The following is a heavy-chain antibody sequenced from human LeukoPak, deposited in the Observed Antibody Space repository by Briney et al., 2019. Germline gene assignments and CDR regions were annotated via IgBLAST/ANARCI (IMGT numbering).Heavy chain of an antibody. CDR3: ARRNNWNYFDC. CDR1: GGSISSYY. Sequence: SETLSLTCTVSGGSISSYYWSWIRQPPGKGLEWIGYIYYSGSTNYNPSLKSRVTISVDTSKNQFSLKLSSVTAADTAVYYCARRNNWNYFDCWGQGTLVTVSS. J-gene: IGHJ4*02. D-gene: IGHD1-20*01. V-gene: IGHV4-59*01. CDR2: IYYSGST.